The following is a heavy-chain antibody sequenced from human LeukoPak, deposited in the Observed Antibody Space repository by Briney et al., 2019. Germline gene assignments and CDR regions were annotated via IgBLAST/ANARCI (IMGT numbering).Heavy chain of an antibody. D-gene: IGHD3-9*01. V-gene: IGHV1-2*02. Sequence: ASVKVSCKASGYTFTGYYMHWVRQAPGQGLEWMGWISPNSGGTNYAQKFQGRVTMTRDTSISTAYMELSRLRSDDTAVYYCASGDPYDIHPPGYWGQGTLVTVSS. CDR1: GYTFTGYY. CDR3: ASGDPYDIHPPGY. J-gene: IGHJ4*02. CDR2: ISPNSGGT.